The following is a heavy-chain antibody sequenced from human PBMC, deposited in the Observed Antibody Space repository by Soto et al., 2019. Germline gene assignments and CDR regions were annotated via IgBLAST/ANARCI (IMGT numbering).Heavy chain of an antibody. CDR1: GFSLTTSGVG. J-gene: IGHJ4*02. D-gene: IGHD5-18*01. CDR2: IYWDGDK. V-gene: IGHV2-5*02. Sequence: QITLKESGPTLVKPTQTLTLTCTFSGFSLTTSGVGVGWIRQPPGKALEWLALIYWDGDKRYSPSLKSRLTITKDTSKNQVVLTMTNMDPVDTGTYDCAHKRDGYKGFKYWGQGTLLTVSS. CDR3: AHKRDGYKGFKY.